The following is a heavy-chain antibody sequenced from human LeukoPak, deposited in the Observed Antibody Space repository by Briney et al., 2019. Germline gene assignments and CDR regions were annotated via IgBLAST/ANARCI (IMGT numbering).Heavy chain of an antibody. Sequence: PGGSLRLSCVASGFTFSRYCIAWVRQAPGKGPEWVASIQQNGNEKYYVDSVRGRFTISKDNAKNLLFLQMNSVRAEDTAVYYCAREDHSKYEYWGQGTPVTVSS. CDR2: IQQNGNEK. V-gene: IGHV3-7*01. D-gene: IGHD4-11*01. J-gene: IGHJ4*02. CDR1: GFTFSRYC. CDR3: AREDHSKYEY.